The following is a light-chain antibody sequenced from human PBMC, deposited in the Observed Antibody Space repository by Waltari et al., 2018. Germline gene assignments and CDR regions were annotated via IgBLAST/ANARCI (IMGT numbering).Light chain of an antibody. Sequence: QSALTQPASVSGSPGQSITISCTGSSNDVGSYHLVSWYKQHPGEAPTLILHEVSKRPSGVADRFSGSKSGNTASLTISGLRAEDEADYYCCSYGGASARLFGGRTKLTVL. CDR1: SNDVGSYHL. CDR2: EVS. CDR3: CSYGGASARL. V-gene: IGLV2-23*02. J-gene: IGLJ2*01.